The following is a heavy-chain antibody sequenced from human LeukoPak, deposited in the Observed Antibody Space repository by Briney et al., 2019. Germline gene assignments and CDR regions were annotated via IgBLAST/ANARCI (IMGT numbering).Heavy chain of an antibody. Sequence: GGSLRLSRAASGFTVSTYDMHWVRQAPGEGPQWIAYFGISGTIYYADSVRGRFTISRDSAKNSLHLEMNSLRVDDTAIYYCAAYGFYPYWGQGTPVTVSS. J-gene: IGHJ4*02. CDR2: FGISGTI. D-gene: IGHD3-3*01. CDR3: AAYGFYPY. V-gene: IGHV3-48*01. CDR1: GFTVSTYD.